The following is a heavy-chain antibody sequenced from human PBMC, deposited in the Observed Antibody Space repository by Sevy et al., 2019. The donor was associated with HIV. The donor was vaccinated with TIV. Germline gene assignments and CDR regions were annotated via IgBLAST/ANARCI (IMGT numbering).Heavy chain of an antibody. CDR3: AKGGSGGIDRYGMDV. CDR2: IRYDGINK. CDR1: GFSFNNFG. V-gene: IGHV3-30*02. Sequence: GGSLRLSCAASGFSFNNFGMYWVRQAPGKGLEGVAFIRYDGINKYYVDSVKGRSTISRDNSKDTLYLEMKSLRLEDTAIYYCAKGGSGGIDRYGMDVWGQGTTVTVSS. J-gene: IGHJ6*02. D-gene: IGHD6-25*01.